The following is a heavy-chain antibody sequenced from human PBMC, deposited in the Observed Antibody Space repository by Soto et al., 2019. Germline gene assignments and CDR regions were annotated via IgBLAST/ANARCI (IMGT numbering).Heavy chain of an antibody. CDR1: GGTFSNYT. D-gene: IGHD6-6*01. Sequence: QVQLVQSGAEVKKPGSSVKVSCKTSGGTFSNYTISWVRQAPGQGLEWMGRIIPFLGVANYAQRFQGRITITADTSTITVSMELSSLRSEDTAVYYCARASNYYFGMDVWGQGTTVTVSS. CDR2: IIPFLGVA. V-gene: IGHV1-69*02. CDR3: ARASNYYFGMDV. J-gene: IGHJ6*02.